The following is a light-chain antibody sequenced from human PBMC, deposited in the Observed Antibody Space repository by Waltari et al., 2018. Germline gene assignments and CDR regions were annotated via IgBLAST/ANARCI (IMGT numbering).Light chain of an antibody. CDR2: EAI. CDR3: CSYAGRSAWV. CDR1: NIGGYNL. V-gene: IGLV2-23*01. J-gene: IGLJ3*02. Sequence: QSALTQPASVSGSPGQSITISCTGTNIGGYNLVSWDQQHPGKVPKVMSYEAIKRPAGVSNRFSGSKAGNTASLTISGLQAEDEADYYCCSYAGRSAWVFGGGTKLTVL.